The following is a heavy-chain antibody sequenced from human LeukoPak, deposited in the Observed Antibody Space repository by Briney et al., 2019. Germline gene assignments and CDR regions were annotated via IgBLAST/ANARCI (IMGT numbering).Heavy chain of an antibody. CDR2: LSGSGGST. CDR1: GFTFSTYA. D-gene: IGHD3-9*01. V-gene: IGHV3-23*01. CDR3: AKAAMYYDILTGYYVSNNYYMDV. J-gene: IGHJ6*03. Sequence: GGSLRLSCTTSGFTFSTYAMSWVSQAPGKGLEWVSGLSGSGGSTDYADSVKGRFTISRDNSKNTLYLQMNSLRVEDTAVYYCAKAAMYYDILTGYYVSNNYYMDVWGKGTTVTVSS.